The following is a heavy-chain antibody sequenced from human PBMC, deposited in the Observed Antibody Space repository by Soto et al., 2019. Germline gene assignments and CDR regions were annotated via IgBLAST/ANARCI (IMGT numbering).Heavy chain of an antibody. Sequence: ASVKVSCKASGITFTSSTVQWERQPRVKRLEWIGWIVVASGNTNYAQKFQERVTIARDMSTSTAYMELSSLRSEDTAVYYWAASDYGDYAYGLDGWGQGTTVTVSS. CDR1: GITFTSST. V-gene: IGHV1-58*01. CDR3: AASDYGDYAYGLDG. CDR2: IVVASGNT. D-gene: IGHD4-17*01. J-gene: IGHJ6*02.